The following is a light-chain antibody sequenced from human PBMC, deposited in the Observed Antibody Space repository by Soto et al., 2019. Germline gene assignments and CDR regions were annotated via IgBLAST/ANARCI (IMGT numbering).Light chain of an antibody. J-gene: IGKJ1*01. CDR2: DAS. Sequence: EIVMTQSPATLSVSPGEAATFSCRASQSINTKIAWYQLKPGQAPRLLIYDASIRATGIPDRFSGSGSGTELSLTINRLQSEDFGVYFCQQYDQWRTFGQGTKV. CDR1: QSINTK. CDR3: QQYDQWRT. V-gene: IGKV3-15*01.